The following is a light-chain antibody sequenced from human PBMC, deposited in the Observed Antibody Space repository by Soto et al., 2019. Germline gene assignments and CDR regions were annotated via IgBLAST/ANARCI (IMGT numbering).Light chain of an antibody. CDR3: CSYAGSTSSV. CDR2: EVS. V-gene: IGLV2-14*01. J-gene: IGLJ2*01. Sequence: QSVLTQPASVSGSPGQSITISCTGTSSDIGGYNYVSWSQQHPGKAPQLIIYEVSNRPSGVSNRFSGSKSGNTASLTISGLQAEDEADYYCCSYAGSTSSVFGGGAKVTVL. CDR1: SSDIGGYNY.